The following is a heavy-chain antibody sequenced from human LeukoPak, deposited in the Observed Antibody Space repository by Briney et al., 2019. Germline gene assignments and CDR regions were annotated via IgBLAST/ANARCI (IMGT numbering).Heavy chain of an antibody. J-gene: IGHJ4*02. D-gene: IGHD2-8*01. CDR3: ARLVGVSYQYYFDY. CDR1: GFTFGDYA. V-gene: IGHV3-49*04. Sequence: GGSLRLSCTASGFTFGDYAMSWVRQAPGKGLEWVGLIRSKAYAGTSEYAASVQGRFTISRDDSKSIAYLQLNSLKTEDTAVYYCARLVGVSYQYYFDYWGQGTLVTVSS. CDR2: IRSKAYAGTS.